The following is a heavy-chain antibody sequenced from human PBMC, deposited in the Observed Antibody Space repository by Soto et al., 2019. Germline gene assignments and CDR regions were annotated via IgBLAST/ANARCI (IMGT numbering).Heavy chain of an antibody. V-gene: IGHV4-59*01. Sequence: PSETLSLTCTVSGGSINNYYWSWIRQPPGKGLEWIGSIYYSGSSNYNPSLKSRVTISVDTSKNQFSLKLSSVTAADTAVYYCARGMVDTAMVTYWFDPWGQGTLVTVSS. J-gene: IGHJ5*02. CDR3: ARGMVDTAMVTYWFDP. CDR1: GGSINNYY. D-gene: IGHD5-18*01. CDR2: IYYSGSS.